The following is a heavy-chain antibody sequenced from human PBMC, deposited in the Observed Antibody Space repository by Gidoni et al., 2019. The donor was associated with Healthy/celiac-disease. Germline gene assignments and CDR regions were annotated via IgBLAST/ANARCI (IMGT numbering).Heavy chain of an antibody. J-gene: IGHJ6*02. CDR2: VSWNRGSI. D-gene: IGHD3-22*01. CDR3: ATDRYYNIFCYYGMDV. Sequence: EVQLVESGGGLVQPGRSLRLSCAASGCTFDDYAMHWVRQAPGKGLGWGSGVSWNRGSIGYADSVKGRFTSSRDHAKNSLYRQMSSLRAEDTALYYCATDRYYNIFCYYGMDVWGQEPTVTVSS. V-gene: IGHV3-9*01. CDR1: GCTFDDYA.